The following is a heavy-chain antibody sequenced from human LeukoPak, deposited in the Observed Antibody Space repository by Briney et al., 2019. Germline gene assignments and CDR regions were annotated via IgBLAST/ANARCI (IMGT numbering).Heavy chain of an antibody. CDR1: GYSLSSGYY. V-gene: IGHV4-38-2*02. CDR3: ARDSGGSGDLWFDP. CDR2: IYHSGST. J-gene: IGHJ5*02. D-gene: IGHD3-3*01. Sequence: SETLSLTCSVSGYSLSSGYYWGWIRQPPGKGLEWIGSIYHSGSTYYNPSLKSRVTVSVDTSKNQFSLQLNSVTAADTAVYYCARDSGGSGDLWFDPWGQGTLVTVSS.